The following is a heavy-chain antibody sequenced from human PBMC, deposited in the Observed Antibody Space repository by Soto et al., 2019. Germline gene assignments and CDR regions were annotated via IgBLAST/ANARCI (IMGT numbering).Heavy chain of an antibody. J-gene: IGHJ6*02. D-gene: IGHD2-15*01. V-gene: IGHV3-23*01. CDR1: GFTFSSYA. CDR3: ARGDRGGSGSPASYYYSGLDV. Sequence: DVQLLESGGHLVQPGGSLRLSCVASGFTFSSYAMSWVRQAPGKGLEWVSSVSAGGDMTYYSDSVKGRFTISRDNSNNVLFLQMNSLRIEDTALYYCARGDRGGSGSPASYYYSGLDVWGQGTTVTVS. CDR2: VSAGGDMT.